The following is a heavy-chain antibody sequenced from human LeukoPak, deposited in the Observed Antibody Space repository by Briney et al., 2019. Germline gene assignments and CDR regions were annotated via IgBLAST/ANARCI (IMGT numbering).Heavy chain of an antibody. CDR1: GYTFTGYY. D-gene: IGHD2-2*01. CDR2: INPNSGGT. CDR3: ARPEGYCSSTSCYAESRVDY. J-gene: IGHJ4*02. V-gene: IGHV1-2*02. Sequence: GASVKVSCKASGYTFTGYYMHWVRQAPGQGLEWMGWINPNSGGTNYAQKFQGRVTMTRDTSISTAYMELSRLRSDDTAVYYCARPEGYCSSTSCYAESRVDYWGQGTLVTVSS.